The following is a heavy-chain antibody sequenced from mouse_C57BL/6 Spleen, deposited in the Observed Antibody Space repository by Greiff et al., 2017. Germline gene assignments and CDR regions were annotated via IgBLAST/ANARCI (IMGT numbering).Heavy chain of an antibody. CDR1: GYSITSGYY. D-gene: IGHD1-1*01. CDR2: ISYDGSN. Sequence: VQLKQSGPGLVKPSQSLSLTCSVTGYSITSGYYWNWIRQFPGNKLEWMGYISYDGSNNYNPSLKNRISITRDTSKNQFFLKLNSVTTEDTATYYCEADYYGSSYLAWFAYWGQGTLVTVSA. CDR3: EADYYGSSYLAWFAY. V-gene: IGHV3-6*01. J-gene: IGHJ3*01.